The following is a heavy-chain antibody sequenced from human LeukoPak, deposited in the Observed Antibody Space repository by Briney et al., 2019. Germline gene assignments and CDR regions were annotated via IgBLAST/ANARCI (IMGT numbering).Heavy chain of an antibody. CDR3: ANGSHIAASGTLFDF. D-gene: IGHD6-13*01. CDR2: LGSNGDII. Sequence: GRSLRLSCAASGFTFDDYSMHWVRQSPGKGLEWLSGLGSNGDIIDYADSVKGRFTLSRDNAKNSLYLQMDSLKTEDTALYYYANGSHIAASGTLFDFWGQGTRVTVSS. V-gene: IGHV3-9*01. CDR1: GFTFDDYS. J-gene: IGHJ4*02.